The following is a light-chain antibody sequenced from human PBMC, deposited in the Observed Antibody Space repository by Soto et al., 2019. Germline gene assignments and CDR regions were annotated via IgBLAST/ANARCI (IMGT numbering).Light chain of an antibody. CDR2: GSS. V-gene: IGKV3-20*01. J-gene: IGKJ1*01. Sequence: EIVLTQSPGTLSLSPGERATLSCRASQSVSRSYLAWYQQKLGQAPRLLIYGSSSRATGIPDRFSGSGSGTDFTLTISRLEPEDFAVYYCQQYGSSPTFGQGTKVDIK. CDR3: QQYGSSPT. CDR1: QSVSRSY.